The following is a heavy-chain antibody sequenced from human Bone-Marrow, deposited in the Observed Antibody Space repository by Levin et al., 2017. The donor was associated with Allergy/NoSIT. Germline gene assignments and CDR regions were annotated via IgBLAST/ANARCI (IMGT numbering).Heavy chain of an antibody. CDR3: ARDLLYGGGSQGDYYYYGMDV. Sequence: GGSLRLSCVASGFTFSGNGMHWVRQAPGKGLEWVAVMSSDGSNKYYADSVKGRFTISRDNSKNTLYLQMTNLRPEDTAVYYCARDLLYGGGSQGDYYYYGMDVWGQGTTVTVSS. D-gene: IGHD2-21*01. CDR1: GFTFSGNG. J-gene: IGHJ6*02. CDR2: MSSDGSNK. V-gene: IGHV3-30*03.